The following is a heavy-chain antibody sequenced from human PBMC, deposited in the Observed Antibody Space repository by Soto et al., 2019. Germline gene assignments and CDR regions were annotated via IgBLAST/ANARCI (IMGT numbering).Heavy chain of an antibody. CDR3: VSLIALDDYGDYPWMDGFDI. CDR1: GYSFTSYD. J-gene: IGHJ3*02. V-gene: IGHV1-8*02. D-gene: IGHD4-17*01. Sequence: ASVKGSCKASGYSFTSYDINWGGQANGQGLEWMGWMNPNSGNTGYAQKFQGRVTMNRNTFISTAYMELSSLRSEDTAVYYCVSLIALDDYGDYPWMDGFDIWGQGTMVTVSS. CDR2: MNPNSGNT.